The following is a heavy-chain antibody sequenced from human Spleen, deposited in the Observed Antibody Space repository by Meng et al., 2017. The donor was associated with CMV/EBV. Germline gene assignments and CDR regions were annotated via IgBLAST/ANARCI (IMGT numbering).Heavy chain of an antibody. V-gene: IGHV1-8*03. CDR2: MNPNSGNT. CDR3: ARGPPGYCSSTSCYTFDY. D-gene: IGHD2-2*02. J-gene: IGHJ4*02. CDR1: YPFTSYD. Sequence: YPFTSYDLNWVRQATGRGLEWMGWMNPNSGNTGYAQKFQGRVTITRNTSISTAYMELSSLRSEDTAVYYCARGPPGYCSSTSCYTFDYWGQGTLVTVSS.